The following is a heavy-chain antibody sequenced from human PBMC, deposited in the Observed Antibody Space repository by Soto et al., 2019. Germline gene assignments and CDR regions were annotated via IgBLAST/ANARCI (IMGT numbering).Heavy chain of an antibody. D-gene: IGHD6-19*01. Sequence: PSETLSLTCTVSGDSVSSDYWSWIRRPPGKRLEYIGFIYLGGSPNYNPSLKSRVTISVDTSKNQFSLRVNSVSAADTAVYYCASTKRWLAFDYWGQGALVTVSS. CDR3: ASTKRWLAFDY. CDR2: IYLGGSP. CDR1: GDSVSSDY. V-gene: IGHV4-59*02. J-gene: IGHJ4*02.